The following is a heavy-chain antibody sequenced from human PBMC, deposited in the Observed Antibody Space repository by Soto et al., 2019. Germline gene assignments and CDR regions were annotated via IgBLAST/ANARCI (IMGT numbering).Heavy chain of an antibody. D-gene: IGHD2-21*01. J-gene: IGHJ4*02. V-gene: IGHV3-48*04. CDR1: GFTFSNYG. Sequence: EVQLVESGGGLVQPGGSLRLSCAASGFTFSNYGMNWARQAPGRGLEWVTHINAAGETKSYSDSGKGRFTISRDDAKTSLYLQMNSLRADDTAIYYCARDPEGINDFDYWGQGTLVTVSS. CDR3: ARDPEGINDFDY. CDR2: INAAGETK.